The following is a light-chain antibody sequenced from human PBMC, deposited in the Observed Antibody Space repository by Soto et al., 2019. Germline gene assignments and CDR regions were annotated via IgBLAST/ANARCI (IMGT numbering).Light chain of an antibody. Sequence: QSALTQPASVSGSPGQSITISCTGTSSDVGGYDLVSWYQQHPGKAPKLIIYQDTQRPSGVSDRFSASKSGNTASLTISGLQTEDEADYYCCSYAGTYTLILGGGTKVTVL. CDR3: CSYAGTYTLI. CDR2: QDT. CDR1: SSDVGGYDL. V-gene: IGLV2-23*01. J-gene: IGLJ2*01.